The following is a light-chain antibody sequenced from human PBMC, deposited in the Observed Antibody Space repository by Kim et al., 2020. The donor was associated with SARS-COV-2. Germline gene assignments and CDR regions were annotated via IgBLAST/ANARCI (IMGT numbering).Light chain of an antibody. CDR2: SDS. CDR3: QVWDSSSDHLV. J-gene: IGLJ2*01. Sequence: ANDQMDRFTDGGNNIGMKAVHWYQKKPGQDPVLVIYSDSNRPSGIPERFSGSNPGNTTTLTISRIEAGDEADYYCQVWDSSSDHLVFGGGTQLTVL. V-gene: IGLV3-12*01. CDR1: NIGMKA.